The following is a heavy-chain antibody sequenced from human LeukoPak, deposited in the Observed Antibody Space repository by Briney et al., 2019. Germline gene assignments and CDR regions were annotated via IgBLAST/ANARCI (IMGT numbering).Heavy chain of an antibody. J-gene: IGHJ4*02. V-gene: IGHV3-23*01. CDR2: ISGSGGST. Sequence: GGSLRLSCAASGFTFSSYAMSWVRQAPGKGLEWVSAISGSGGSTYYADSVKDRFTISRDNSKNTLYLQMNSLRAEDTAVFFYAKDGLRYFDWLLSFDYWGQGTLVTVSS. D-gene: IGHD3-9*01. CDR3: AKDGLRYFDWLLSFDY. CDR1: GFTFSSYA.